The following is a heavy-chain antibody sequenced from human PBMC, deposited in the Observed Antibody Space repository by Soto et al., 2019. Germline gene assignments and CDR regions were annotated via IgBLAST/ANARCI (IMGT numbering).Heavy chain of an antibody. V-gene: IGHV4-39*01. CDR2: ISYSGST. CDR3: ARGMEDTALVSLYYFVY. CDR1: GDSMRTSDYY. Sequence: PSETLSLTCTVSGDSMRTSDYYGGCLRQPPGKGLEWIGSISYSGSTYYNPSLKSRVTMSVDTSKNQFSMKLSSVPAADTAVYYCARGMEDTALVSLYYFVYWGQGPLVTVSS. J-gene: IGHJ4*02. D-gene: IGHD5-18*01.